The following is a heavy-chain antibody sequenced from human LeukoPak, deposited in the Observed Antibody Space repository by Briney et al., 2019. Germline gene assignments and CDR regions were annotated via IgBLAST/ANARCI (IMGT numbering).Heavy chain of an antibody. CDR2: ISYDGSNK. D-gene: IGHD6-13*01. J-gene: IGHJ4*02. CDR3: ARVNVQQPRGPFDY. CDR1: GFTFSSYA. V-gene: IGHV3-30-3*01. Sequence: GGSLRLSCAASGFTFSSYAMHWVRQAPGKGLEWVAVISYDGSNKYYADSVKGRFTISRDNSKNTLYLQMNSLGAEDTAVYYCARVNVQQPRGPFDYWGQGTLVTVSS.